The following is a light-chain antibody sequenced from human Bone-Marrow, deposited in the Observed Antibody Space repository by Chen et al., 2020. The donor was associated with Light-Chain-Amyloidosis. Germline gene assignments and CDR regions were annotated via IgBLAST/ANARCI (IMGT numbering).Light chain of an antibody. CDR3: AAWNDSLSGPV. V-gene: IGLV1-47*01. Sequence: QSVLTQPPSASGHTGQMVTISCSGSSSNIGSNYVYWYQQLPGTAPKLIIDRNNQRHSGVPDLFSGSKAGTSTSLASSGLRSEDEADYYCAAWNDSLSGPVFGGGTKLTVL. CDR2: RNN. J-gene: IGLJ3*02. CDR1: SSNIGSNY.